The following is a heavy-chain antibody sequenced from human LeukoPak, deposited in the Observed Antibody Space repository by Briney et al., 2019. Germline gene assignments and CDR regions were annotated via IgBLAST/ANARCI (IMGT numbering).Heavy chain of an antibody. CDR3: ARGGIITSYAFEI. CDR2: ISTTSSYI. CDR1: GFSFSTYA. V-gene: IGHV3-21*01. J-gene: IGHJ3*02. D-gene: IGHD1-26*01. Sequence: GGSLRLSCAASGFSFSTYAISWVRQALGKGLEWVSGISTTSSYIFYADSVRGRFTISRDNAKNSLYLQMDSLRAEDTAVYYCARGGIITSYAFEIWGQGTMVTVSS.